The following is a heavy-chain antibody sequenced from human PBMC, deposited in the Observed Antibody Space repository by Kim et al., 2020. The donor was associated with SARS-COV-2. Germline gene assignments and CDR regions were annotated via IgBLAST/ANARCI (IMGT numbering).Heavy chain of an antibody. CDR2: ISSNGGST. J-gene: IGHJ6*02. V-gene: IGHV3-64*01. D-gene: IGHD1-26*01. CDR3: ARNTGIVGATGVMDV. Sequence: GGSLRLSCAASGFTFSSYAMHWVRQAPGKGLEYVSAISSNGGSTYYANSVKGRFTISRDNSKNTLYLQMGSLRAEDMAVYYCARNTGIVGATGVMDVWGQGTTVTVSS. CDR1: GFTFSSYA.